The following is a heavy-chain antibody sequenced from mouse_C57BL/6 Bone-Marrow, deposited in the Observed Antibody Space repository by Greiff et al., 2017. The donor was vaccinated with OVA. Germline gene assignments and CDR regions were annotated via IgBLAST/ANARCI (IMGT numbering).Heavy chain of an antibody. D-gene: IGHD1-1*01. CDR3: ARGNFGSRFYAMDY. J-gene: IGHJ4*01. V-gene: IGHV14-3*01. Sequence: VQLQQSVAELVRPGASVKLSCTASGFNIKNTYMHWVKQRPEQGLEWIGRIDPANDNTKYAPKFQGKATMNAATSSNTDYLQLSSLSSEDTAVYCCARGNFGSRFYAMDYWGQGTSVTVSS. CDR1: GFNIKNTY. CDR2: IDPANDNT.